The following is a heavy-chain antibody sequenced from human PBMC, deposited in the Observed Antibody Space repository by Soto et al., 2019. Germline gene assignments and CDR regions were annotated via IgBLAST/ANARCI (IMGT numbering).Heavy chain of an antibody. CDR3: ARDLGYYASDGYFDY. CDR2: ISSSGDII. D-gene: IGHD3-22*01. V-gene: IGHV3-11*01. J-gene: IGHJ4*02. CDR1: GFSFSDYY. Sequence: LRLSCAGSGFSFSDYYMSWIRQAPGKGLEWVSYISSSGDIIYYADSVKGRFTISRDNAKNSLYLQMNSLRAEDTAVYYCARDLGYYASDGYFDYWGQGTVVTVSS.